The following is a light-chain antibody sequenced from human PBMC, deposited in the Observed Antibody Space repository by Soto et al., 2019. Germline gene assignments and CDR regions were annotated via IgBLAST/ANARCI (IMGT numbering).Light chain of an antibody. J-gene: IGLJ2*01. CDR2: DVS. CDR3: CSYTASSTVL. Sequence: QSVLTQPASVSGSPGQSITISCTGTSSDVGGYNYVSWYQQHPGKAPKLMIYDVSNRPSGVSNRFSGSKSGNTASLTISGLQAEDEADYYCCSYTASSTVLFCGGTQLTVL. CDR1: SSDVGGYNY. V-gene: IGLV2-14*03.